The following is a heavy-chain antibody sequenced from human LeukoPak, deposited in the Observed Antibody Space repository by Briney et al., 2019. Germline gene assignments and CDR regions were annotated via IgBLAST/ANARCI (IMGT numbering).Heavy chain of an antibody. CDR1: GFTFSSYA. CDR3: AKVKGFGEAYCGGDCSSIDY. CDR2: ISGSCGST. Sequence: QPGGSLRLSCAASGFTFSSYAMSWVRQAPGKGLEWVSAISGSCGSTYYADSVKGRFTISRDNSKNTLYLQMNSLRAEDTAVYYCAKVKGFGEAYCGGDCSSIDYWGQGTLVTVSS. J-gene: IGHJ4*02. D-gene: IGHD2-21*01. V-gene: IGHV3-23*01.